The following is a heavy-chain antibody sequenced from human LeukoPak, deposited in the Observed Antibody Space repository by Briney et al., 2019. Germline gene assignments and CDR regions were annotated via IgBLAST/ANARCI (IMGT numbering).Heavy chain of an antibody. CDR2: IYYSGST. CDR1: GGSISSGDYY. J-gene: IGHJ5*02. Sequence: SQTLSLTCTVSGGSISSGDYYWSWLRQPPGTGLEWLGYIYYSGSTYYNPSLKSRVTISVDTSKNQFSLKLSSVTAADTAVYYCASTISTSPGWFDPWGQGTLVTVSS. D-gene: IGHD3-3*01. V-gene: IGHV4-30-4*08. CDR3: ASTISTSPGWFDP.